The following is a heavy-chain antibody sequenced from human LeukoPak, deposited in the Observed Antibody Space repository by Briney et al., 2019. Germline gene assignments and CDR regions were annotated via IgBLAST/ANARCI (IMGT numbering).Heavy chain of an antibody. CDR3: ARDKGDYYSI. Sequence: SETLSLTCTVSGGSISSSSYYWGWIRQPPGKGLEWIGSIYYSGSTYYNPSLKSRVTITVDTSKNQFSLKLSSVTAADTAVYYCARDKGDYYSIWGQGTMVTVSS. CDR1: GGSISSSSYY. CDR2: IYYSGST. J-gene: IGHJ3*02. D-gene: IGHD2-21*01. V-gene: IGHV4-39*07.